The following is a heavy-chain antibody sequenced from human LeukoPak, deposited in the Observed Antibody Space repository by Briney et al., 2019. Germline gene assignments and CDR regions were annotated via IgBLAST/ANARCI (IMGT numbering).Heavy chain of an antibody. CDR3: ASRSTDFYDILTGLPTGY. CDR2: INPSGGST. J-gene: IGHJ4*02. CDR1: GYTFTSYY. V-gene: IGHV1-46*01. Sequence: ASVKVSCKASGYTFTSYYMHWVRQAPGQGLEWMGIINPSGGSTSYAQKFQGRVTMTRDTSISTAYMELSRLRSDDTAVYYCASRSTDFYDILTGLPTGYWGQGTLVTVSS. D-gene: IGHD3-9*01.